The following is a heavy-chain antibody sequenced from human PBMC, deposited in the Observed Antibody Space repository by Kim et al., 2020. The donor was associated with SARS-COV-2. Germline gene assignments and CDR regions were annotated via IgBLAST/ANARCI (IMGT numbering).Heavy chain of an antibody. J-gene: IGHJ4*02. Sequence: GGSLRLSCAASGFTFSSYGMHWVRQAPGKGLEWVAVIWYDGSNKYYADSVKGRFTISRDNSKNTLYLQMNSLRAEDTAVYYCARDYGDSTWYFDYWGQGTLVTVSS. CDR3: ARDYGDSTWYFDY. CDR1: GFTFSSYG. V-gene: IGHV3-33*01. CDR2: IWYDGSNK. D-gene: IGHD4-17*01.